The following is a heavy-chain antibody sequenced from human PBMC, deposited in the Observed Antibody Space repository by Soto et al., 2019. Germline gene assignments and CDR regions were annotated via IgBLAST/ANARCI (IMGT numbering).Heavy chain of an antibody. D-gene: IGHD6-13*01. CDR1: GFTFSSYS. CDR2: ISSSSSTI. J-gene: IGHJ6*02. Sequence: QPGGSLRLSCAASGFTFSSYSMNWVRQAPGKGLEWVSYISSSSSTIYYADSVKGRFTISRDNAKNSLYLQMNSLRAEDTAVYYCARELPWQQLVRGYYYYGMDVWGQGTTVTVSS. V-gene: IGHV3-48*01. CDR3: ARELPWQQLVRGYYYYGMDV.